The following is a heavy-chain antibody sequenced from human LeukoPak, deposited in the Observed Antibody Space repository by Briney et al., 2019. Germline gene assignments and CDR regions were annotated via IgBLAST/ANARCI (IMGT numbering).Heavy chain of an antibody. J-gene: IGHJ4*02. CDR1: GFTVSSNY. Sequence: PGGSLRLSCAASGFTVSSNYMSWVRQAPGKGLEWVSVIYSGGSTYYADSVKGRFTISRDNSKNTLYPQMNSLRAEDTAVYYCARGGIAVASRVFDYWGQGTLVTVSS. CDR3: ARGGIAVASRVFDY. D-gene: IGHD6-19*01. CDR2: IYSGGST. V-gene: IGHV3-66*02.